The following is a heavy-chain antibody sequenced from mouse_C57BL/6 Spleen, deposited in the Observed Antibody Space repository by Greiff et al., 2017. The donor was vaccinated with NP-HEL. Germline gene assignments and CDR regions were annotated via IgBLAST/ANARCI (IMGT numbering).Heavy chain of an antibody. J-gene: IGHJ3*01. Sequence: QVHVKQSGAELVRPGASVTLSCKASGYTFTDYEMHWVKQTPVHGLEWIGAIDPETGGTAYNQKFKGKAILTADKSSSTAYMELLSLTSEDSAVYYGTRSDYGSLANWEDWFAYWGQGTLVTVSA. CDR1: GYTFTDYE. V-gene: IGHV1-15*01. D-gene: IGHD1-1*01. CDR2: IDPETGGT. CDR3: TRSDYGSLANWEDWFAY.